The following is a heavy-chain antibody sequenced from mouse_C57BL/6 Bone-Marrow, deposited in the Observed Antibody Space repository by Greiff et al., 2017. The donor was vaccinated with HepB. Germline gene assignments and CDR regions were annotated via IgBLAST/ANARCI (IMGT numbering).Heavy chain of an antibody. CDR3: VRQYYGSSYGYFDV. D-gene: IGHD1-1*01. CDR2: IRSNSNNYAT. V-gene: IGHV10-1*01. CDR1: GFSFNTYA. J-gene: IGHJ1*03. Sequence: EVQLVESGGGLVQPKGSLKLSCAASGFSFNTYAMNWVRQAPGKGLEWVARIRSNSNNYATYYADSVKDRFTISRDDSESMLYLQMNNLKTEDTAMYYCVRQYYGSSYGYFDVWGTGTTVTVSS.